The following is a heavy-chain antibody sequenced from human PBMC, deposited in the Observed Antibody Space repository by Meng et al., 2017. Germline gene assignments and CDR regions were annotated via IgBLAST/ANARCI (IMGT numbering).Heavy chain of an antibody. CDR1: GFSVPTSY. CDR3: ARDSSSGWYHNY. V-gene: IGHV3-53*01. CDR2: IYSGGST. D-gene: IGHD6-19*01. J-gene: IGHJ4*02. Sequence: VQPAEHGGGLSQPGGSLRLSCTASGFSVPTSYMSWVRQAPGRGLEWVSVIYSGGSTYYADSVKGRFSISRDNSKNTLYLQMNSLRAEDTAVYFCARDSSSGWYHNYWGQGTLVTVSS.